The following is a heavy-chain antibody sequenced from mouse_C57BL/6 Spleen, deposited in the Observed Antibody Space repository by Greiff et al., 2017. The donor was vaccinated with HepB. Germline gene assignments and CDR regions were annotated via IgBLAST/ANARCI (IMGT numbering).Heavy chain of an antibody. CDR2: INYDGSST. D-gene: IGHD2-12*01. CDR3: ARDSNDGWYFDV. CDR1: GFTFSDYY. V-gene: IGHV5-16*01. J-gene: IGHJ1*03. Sequence: EVHLVESEGGLVQPGSSMKLSCTASGFTFSDYYMAWVRQVPEKGLEWVANINYDGSSTYYLDSLKSRFIISRDNAKNILYLQMSSLKSEDTATYYCARDSNDGWYFDVWGTGTTVTVSS.